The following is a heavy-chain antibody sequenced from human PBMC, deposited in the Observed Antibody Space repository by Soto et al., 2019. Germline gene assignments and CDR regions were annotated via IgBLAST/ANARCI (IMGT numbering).Heavy chain of an antibody. J-gene: IGHJ4*02. CDR1: GYTFTSYD. CDR3: ARERGDRRPFDY. Sequence: QVQLVQSGAEVKKPGASVKVSCKASGYTFTSYDINWVRQATGQGLEWMGWMNPNSGNTGYAQKFQGRVTMTRNTSISRAYRELSSLRSEGTDVDYCARERGDRRPFDYWGQGTLVTVSS. CDR2: MNPNSGNT. D-gene: IGHD2-15*01. V-gene: IGHV1-8*01.